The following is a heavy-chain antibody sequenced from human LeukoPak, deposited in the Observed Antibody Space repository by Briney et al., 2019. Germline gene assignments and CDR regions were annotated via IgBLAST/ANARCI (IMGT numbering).Heavy chain of an antibody. CDR1: GVTFRTYW. CDR3: ARHVVAAAPGTYYFYGMDV. Sequence: PGGSLRLSCAASGVTFRTYWMSWVRQAPGKGLEWVTNIKQDGSEKYYVDSVKGRFTISRDNAKNSLYLQMNSLRAEDTAVYYCARHVVAAAPGTYYFYGMDVWGQGTTVTVSS. J-gene: IGHJ6*02. CDR2: IKQDGSEK. D-gene: IGHD6-13*01. V-gene: IGHV3-7*01.